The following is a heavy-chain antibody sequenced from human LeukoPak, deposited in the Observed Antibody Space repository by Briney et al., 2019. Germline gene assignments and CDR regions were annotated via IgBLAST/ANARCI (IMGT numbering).Heavy chain of an antibody. CDR1: GFTFSSYA. CDR2: ISYGGSNK. Sequence: GGSLRLSCAASGFTFSSYAMHWVRQAPGKGLEWVAVISYGGSNKYYADSEKGRFTISRDNSKNTLYLQMNSLRAEDTAVYYCARAKAYSTSCYDYWGQGTLVTVSS. D-gene: IGHD2-2*01. V-gene: IGHV3-30-3*01. CDR3: ARAKAYSTSCYDY. J-gene: IGHJ4*02.